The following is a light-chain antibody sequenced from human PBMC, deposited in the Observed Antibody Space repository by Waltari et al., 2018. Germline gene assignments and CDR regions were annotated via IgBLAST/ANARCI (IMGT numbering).Light chain of an antibody. CDR2: RNN. CDR3: SAWYSGRSAWV. CDR1: NNNVSNPR. Sequence: QAGLPQPPAVSKGLRQTATPTCIGNNNNVSNPRAAWLQHHRGQPPKLLPYRNNNRPPGFAESLPASRSGDTTSVTITVPQPQDEADYYYSAWYSGRSAWVFGGGTKLTVL. V-gene: IGLV10-54*01. J-gene: IGLJ3*02.